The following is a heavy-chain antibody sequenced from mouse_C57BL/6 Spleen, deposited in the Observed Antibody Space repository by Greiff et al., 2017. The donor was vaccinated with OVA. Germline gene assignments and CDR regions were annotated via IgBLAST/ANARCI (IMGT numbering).Heavy chain of an antibody. CDR1: GYTFTDYY. Sequence: VQLQQSGPELVKPGASVKISCKASGYTFTDYYMNWVKQSHGKSLEWIGDINPNNGGTSYNQKFKGKATLTVDKSSSTAYMELRSLTAEDSAVYYCANYYYGSSYWFAYWGQGTLVTVSA. J-gene: IGHJ3*01. CDR2: INPNNGGT. D-gene: IGHD1-1*01. CDR3: ANYYYGSSYWFAY. V-gene: IGHV1-26*01.